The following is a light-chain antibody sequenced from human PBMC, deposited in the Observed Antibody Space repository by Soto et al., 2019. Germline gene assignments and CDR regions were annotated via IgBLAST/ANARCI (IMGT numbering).Light chain of an antibody. V-gene: IGKV1-27*01. CDR3: QKYSSAPL. J-gene: IGKJ3*01. CDR2: AAS. Sequence: DIQMTQSPSSLSASVGDRVTITCRASQGISNYIAWYQQKPGKAPKLLIYAASTLQSGVPSRFSGSGSGTDFTLTINSLQPEDVATYYCQKYSSAPLFGPGTKVDIK. CDR1: QGISNY.